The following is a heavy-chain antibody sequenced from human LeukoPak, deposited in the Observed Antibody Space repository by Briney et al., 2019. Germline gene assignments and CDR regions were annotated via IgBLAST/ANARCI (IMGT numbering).Heavy chain of an antibody. CDR1: GFTFSSYG. CDR2: IRYDGSNK. J-gene: IGHJ4*02. D-gene: IGHD3-9*01. Sequence: GGSLRLSCAASGFTFSSYGMHWVRQAPGKGLEWVAFIRYDGSNKYYADSVKGRFTISRDNSKNTLYLQMNSLRAEDTAVYYCAKDDYDILTGYYRGIDYWGQGTLVTVSS. CDR3: AKDDYDILTGYYRGIDY. V-gene: IGHV3-30*02.